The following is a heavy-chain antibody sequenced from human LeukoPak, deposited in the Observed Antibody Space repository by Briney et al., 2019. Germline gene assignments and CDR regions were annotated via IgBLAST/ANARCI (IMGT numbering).Heavy chain of an antibody. Sequence: GESLRLSCAASGFPFSDWYMTWIRQAPGKGLEWVSYISFNSGSDTNYAESVKGRITISRDNAKNSLYLQMNGLRAEDTAVYYCAREFRVYGMDVWGQGTTVTVSS. V-gene: IGHV3-11*06. CDR3: AREFRVYGMDV. CDR1: GFPFSDWY. D-gene: IGHD5-24*01. J-gene: IGHJ6*02. CDR2: ISFNSGSDT.